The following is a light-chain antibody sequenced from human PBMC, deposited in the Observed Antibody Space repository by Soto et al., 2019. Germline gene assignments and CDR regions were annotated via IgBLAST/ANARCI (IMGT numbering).Light chain of an antibody. Sequence: EIVLTQSPGTLSLSPGERATLYFRASQSVSNNYLAWYQQKPGQAPRLLIYGASNRATCIPDRFSGSGSGTDFTLTISRLEPEDFAVYYCQQYGSPGTFGQGTKVDI. CDR2: GAS. CDR1: QSVSNNY. J-gene: IGKJ1*01. V-gene: IGKV3-20*01. CDR3: QQYGSPGT.